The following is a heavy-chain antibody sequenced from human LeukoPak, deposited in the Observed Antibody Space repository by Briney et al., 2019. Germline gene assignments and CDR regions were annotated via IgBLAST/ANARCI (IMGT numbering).Heavy chain of an antibody. CDR3: TTYCSGANCGGGWY. CDR1: GFTFSNAW. J-gene: IGHJ4*02. Sequence: PGGSLRLSCAASGFTFSNAWMSWVRQAPGKGLEWVGRIKSKTSGGATDYAAPVKGRFTISRDDSKNTLYLQVNSLKTEDTAVYYCTTYCSGANCGGGWYWGQGTLVTVSS. CDR2: IKSKTSGGAT. D-gene: IGHD2-15*01. V-gene: IGHV3-15*01.